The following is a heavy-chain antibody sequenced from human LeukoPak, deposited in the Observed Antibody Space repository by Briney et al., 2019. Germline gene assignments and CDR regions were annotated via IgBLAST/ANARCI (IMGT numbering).Heavy chain of an antibody. Sequence: GGSLRLSCAASGFTFSSYAMSWVRQAPGKGLEWVTFIQFDGSDIFYADSVKGRFTISRDNPKNTLYLQMNSLRADDTAVYYCAKDFATTGRYPHGSASTWGQGTLVTVSS. CDR1: GFTFSSYA. CDR3: AKDFATTGRYPHGSAST. J-gene: IGHJ4*02. D-gene: IGHD3-10*01. CDR2: IQFDGSDI. V-gene: IGHV3-30*02.